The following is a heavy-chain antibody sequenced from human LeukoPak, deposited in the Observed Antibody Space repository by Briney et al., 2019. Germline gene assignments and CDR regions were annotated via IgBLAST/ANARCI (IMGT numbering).Heavy chain of an antibody. J-gene: IGHJ5*02. CDR1: GGSISSYY. Sequence: SETLSLTCTVSGGSISSYYWSWIRQPPGKGLEWIGYIHYSGSTNYNPSLKSRVTISVDTSKNQFSLKLSSVTAADTAVYYCARMRYYYDSSSWFDPWGQGTLVTVSS. V-gene: IGHV4-59*08. D-gene: IGHD3-22*01. CDR2: IHYSGST. CDR3: ARMRYYYDSSSWFDP.